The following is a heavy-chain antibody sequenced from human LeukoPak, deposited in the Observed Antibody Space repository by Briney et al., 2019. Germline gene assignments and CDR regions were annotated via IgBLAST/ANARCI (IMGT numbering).Heavy chain of an antibody. V-gene: IGHV1-18*01. CDR3: AEGQLWFLH. D-gene: IGHD5-18*01. J-gene: IGHJ4*02. CDR1: GYTFTTYG. Sequence: GASVKVSCKASGYTFTTYGLSWVRQAPGQGLEWMGWISAYNGNTNYAQKFQGRVTITADKSTSTAYMELSSLRSEDTAVYYCAEGQLWFLHWGQGTLVTVSS. CDR2: ISAYNGNT.